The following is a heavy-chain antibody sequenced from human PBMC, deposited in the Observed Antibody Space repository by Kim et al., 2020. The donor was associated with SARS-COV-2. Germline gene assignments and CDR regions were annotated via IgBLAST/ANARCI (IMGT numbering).Heavy chain of an antibody. CDR1: GGSISSSSYY. D-gene: IGHD4-17*01. Sequence: SETLSLTCTVSGGSISSSSYYWGWIRQPPGKGLEWIGSIYYSGSTYYNPSLKSRVTISVDTSKNQFSLKLSSVTAADTAVYYCARLDLTTVITTYYYYYGTDGWGQGTTVTVSS. V-gene: IGHV4-39*01. CDR2: IYYSGST. CDR3: ARLDLTTVITTYYYYYGTDG. J-gene: IGHJ6*02.